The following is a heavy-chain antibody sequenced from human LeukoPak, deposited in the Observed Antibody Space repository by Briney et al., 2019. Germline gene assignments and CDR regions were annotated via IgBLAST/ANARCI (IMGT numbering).Heavy chain of an antibody. CDR3: AKYGGSPANYLDY. J-gene: IGHJ4*02. Sequence: SETLSLTCTVSGDSITAYYWSWVRQPPGKGLEWIAFIHHTGSTNYNLSLKSRVTISMDVSKGQFSLHVNSVTAADTAVYYCAKYGGSPANYLDYWGRGTLVTVSS. CDR2: IHHTGST. D-gene: IGHD1-26*01. CDR1: GDSITAYY. V-gene: IGHV4-59*08.